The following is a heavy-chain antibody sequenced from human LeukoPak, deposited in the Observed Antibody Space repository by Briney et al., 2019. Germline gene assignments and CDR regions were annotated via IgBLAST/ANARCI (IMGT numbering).Heavy chain of an antibody. J-gene: IGHJ4*02. D-gene: IGHD6-19*01. CDR2: ISGYNGNT. V-gene: IGHV1-18*01. CDR3: ARAETSGWFYFDY. Sequence: ASVKVSCKSSGYTFTTYGITWVRQAPGQGLEWMGWISGYNGNTNYAQKLQGRVTMTTDTSTSTAYMELRSLRSDDTAVYYCARAETSGWFYFDYWGQGTLVTVSS. CDR1: GYTFTTYG.